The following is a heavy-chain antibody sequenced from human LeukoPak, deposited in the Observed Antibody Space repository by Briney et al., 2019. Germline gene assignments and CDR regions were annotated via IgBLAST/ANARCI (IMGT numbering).Heavy chain of an antibody. Sequence: GGSLRLSCAASGFSFSTYAMNWVRQAPAKGLEWVSTIGGGGPTTDYADSVKDRFTISRDNSKNTLYLQMNSLRAEDTAVYFCARGFLGGTDQYFDSWGQGTLVTVSS. CDR3: ARGFLGGTDQYFDS. D-gene: IGHD6-19*01. V-gene: IGHV3-23*01. CDR1: GFSFSTYA. CDR2: IGGGGPTT. J-gene: IGHJ4*02.